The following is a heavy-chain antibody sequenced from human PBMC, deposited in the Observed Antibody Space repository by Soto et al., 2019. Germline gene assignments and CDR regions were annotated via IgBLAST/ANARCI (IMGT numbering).Heavy chain of an antibody. J-gene: IGHJ4*02. CDR3: ATLYSGYVNGASY. D-gene: IGHD5-12*01. V-gene: IGHV1-8*01. CDR2: MNPNSGNT. CDR1: GYTFTSYD. Sequence: APVKVSCKASGYTFTSYDINWVLQATGQGLEWMGWMNPNSGNTGYAQKFQGRVTMTRDTSISTAYMELSRLRSDDTAVYYCATLYSGYVNGASYWGQGTLVTVSS.